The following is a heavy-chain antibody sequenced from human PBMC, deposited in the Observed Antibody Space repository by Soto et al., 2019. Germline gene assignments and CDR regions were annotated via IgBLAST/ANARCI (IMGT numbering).Heavy chain of an antibody. V-gene: IGHV4-30-2*01. CDR2: IYHRGRT. Sequence: PSEPLSLPCAVSGGSISSGGYSWSWIRQPPGKGLEWIGYIYHRGRTYYNPSLKSRVTIAVDRSKNQFSLKQSSVTAADTAVYYCASVPVWGSYRYYVLYCGDGPLLTVPS. D-gene: IGHD3-16*02. CDR3: ASVPVWGSYRYYVLY. CDR1: GGSISSGGYS. J-gene: IGHJ4*01.